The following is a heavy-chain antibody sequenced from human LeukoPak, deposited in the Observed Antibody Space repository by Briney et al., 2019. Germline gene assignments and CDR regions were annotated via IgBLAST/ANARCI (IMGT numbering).Heavy chain of an antibody. V-gene: IGHV1-24*01. CDR3: ATLDSYYDASGRPLLPD. Sequence: GASVKVSCKVSGYSVTELSMHWVRQAPGLGLEWMGGFNREDDAPVYAQQFQGRVTMTEDPSTDTACMELSSLRSEDTALYYCATLDSYYDASGRPLLPDWGQGTLVTVSS. CDR2: FNREDDAP. CDR1: GYSVTELS. D-gene: IGHD3-22*01. J-gene: IGHJ4*02.